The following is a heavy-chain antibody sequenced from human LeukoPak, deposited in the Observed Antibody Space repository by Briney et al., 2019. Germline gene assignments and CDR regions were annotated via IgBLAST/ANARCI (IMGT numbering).Heavy chain of an antibody. V-gene: IGHV4-59*12. J-gene: IGHJ4*02. D-gene: IGHD5-18*01. CDR2: IYYSGST. Sequence: SETLSLTCTVSGGSISSYYWSWIRQPPGKGLEWIGYIYYSGSTNYNPSLKSRVTMSVDTSKNQFSLKLTSVTAADTAVYYCARGLEYSYGYQFDFWGQGTLVTVSS. CDR1: GGSISSYY. CDR3: ARGLEYSYGYQFDF.